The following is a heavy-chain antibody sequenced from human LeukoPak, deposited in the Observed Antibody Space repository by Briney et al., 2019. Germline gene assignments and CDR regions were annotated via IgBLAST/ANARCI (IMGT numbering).Heavy chain of an antibody. D-gene: IGHD3-10*01. CDR3: ARGGWFGELLSLSY. Sequence: SVKVSCKASGGTFSSYAISWVRQAPGQGLEWMGGIIPIFGTANYAQKFQGRVTITTDESTSTAYMELSSLRSEDTAVYYCARGGWFGELLSLSYWGQGTLVTVSS. V-gene: IGHV1-69*05. CDR1: GGTFSSYA. J-gene: IGHJ4*02. CDR2: IIPIFGTA.